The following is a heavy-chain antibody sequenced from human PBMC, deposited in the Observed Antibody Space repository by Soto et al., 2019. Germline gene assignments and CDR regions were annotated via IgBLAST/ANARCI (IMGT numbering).Heavy chain of an antibody. J-gene: IGHJ4*02. Sequence: GGSTRLSCAASGYTVYSYVMTWVRQAPGKGLEWVSTICGSGACTSYADSVKGRFAISRDNSKNTLHLQMSSLTAEDTAVYYCAKDSPHFHWGQGALVTVSS. V-gene: IGHV3-23*01. CDR3: AKDSPHFH. CDR2: ICGSGACT. CDR1: GYTVYSYV.